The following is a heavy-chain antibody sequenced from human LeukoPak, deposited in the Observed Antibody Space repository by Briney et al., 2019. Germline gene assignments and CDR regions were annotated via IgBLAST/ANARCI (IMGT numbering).Heavy chain of an antibody. J-gene: IGHJ4*01. CDR3: AKDGRPAAKVSAYFDY. Sequence: GSGVSTYYADSVKCRFTLSRDNSKNTLYLQMNSLRAEDTAVYYCAKDGRPAAKVSAYFDYW. V-gene: IGHV3-23*01. D-gene: IGHD2-2*01. CDR2: GSGVST.